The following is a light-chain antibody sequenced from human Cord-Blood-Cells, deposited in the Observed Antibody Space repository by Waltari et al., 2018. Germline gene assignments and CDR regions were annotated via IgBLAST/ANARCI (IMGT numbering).Light chain of an antibody. CDR3: SSYTSSITLV. Sequence: QSALTQPASVSGSPGQAITMSCTGTSSDVRGYNYVSWYQQHPGKAPKLMISDVSNRPSGVSNLFSGCKSGNTASLTISGLQAENEADYYCSSYTSSITLVFGGGTKLTVL. CDR1: SSDVRGYNY. CDR2: DVS. J-gene: IGLJ3*02. V-gene: IGLV2-14*03.